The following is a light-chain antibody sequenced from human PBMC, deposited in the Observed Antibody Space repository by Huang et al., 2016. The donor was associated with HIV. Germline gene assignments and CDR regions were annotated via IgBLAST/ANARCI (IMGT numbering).Light chain of an antibody. CDR3: QQSHSTPHT. Sequence: DIQMTQSPSSLSASVGDRVTITCRATQSIRSYLNWYHQKPGEAPKLLISAASRLQGGVPSRFSGSGSGTDFTLTITSLQPEEFGTYYCQQSHSTPHTFGQGTKVEIK. CDR2: AAS. CDR1: QSIRSY. J-gene: IGKJ2*01. V-gene: IGKV1-39*01.